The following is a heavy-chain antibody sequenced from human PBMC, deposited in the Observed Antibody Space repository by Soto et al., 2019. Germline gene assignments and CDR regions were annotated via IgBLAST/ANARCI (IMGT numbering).Heavy chain of an antibody. D-gene: IGHD3-22*01. CDR3: ARGYDSSGYYYYFDY. Sequence: SETLSLTCTVSGGSISSYYWSWIRQPPGKGLEWIGYIYYSGSTNYNPSLKSRVTISVDTSKNQFSMKLSSVTAADTAVYYCARGYDSSGYYYYFDYWGQGTLVTVSS. CDR1: GGSISSYY. V-gene: IGHV4-59*01. J-gene: IGHJ4*02. CDR2: IYYSGST.